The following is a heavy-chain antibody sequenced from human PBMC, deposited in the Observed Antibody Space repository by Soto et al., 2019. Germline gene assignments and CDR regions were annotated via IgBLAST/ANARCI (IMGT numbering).Heavy chain of an antibody. V-gene: IGHV3-33*01. D-gene: IGHD3-22*01. CDR3: AREAGGYDSSGYYPT. J-gene: IGHJ5*02. CDR1: GFTFSSYG. CDR2: IWYDGSNK. Sequence: PXGSLRLSCAAAGFTFSSYGMHWVRQAPGKGLEWVAVIWYDGSNKYYADSVKGRFTISRDNSKNTLYLQMNSLRAEDTAVYYCAREAGGYDSSGYYPTWGQGSLVTVSS.